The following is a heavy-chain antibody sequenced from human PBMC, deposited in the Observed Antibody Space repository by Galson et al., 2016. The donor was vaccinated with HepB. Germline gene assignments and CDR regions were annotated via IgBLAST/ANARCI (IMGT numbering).Heavy chain of an antibody. D-gene: IGHD3-10*01. CDR1: EFTFSSYA. V-gene: IGHV3-23*01. J-gene: IGHJ4*02. CDR3: AKDLRVPAYYGSGSY. Sequence: SLRLSCAASEFTFSSYAMNWVRQAPGKGLEWVSTISGSGGSTYYADSVKGRFTISRDNSKNTLYLQINSLRAEDTAVYYCAKDLRVPAYYGSGSYWGQGTLVTVSS. CDR2: ISGSGGST.